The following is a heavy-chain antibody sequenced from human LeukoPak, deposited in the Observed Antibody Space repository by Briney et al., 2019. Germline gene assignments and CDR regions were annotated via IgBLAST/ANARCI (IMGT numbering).Heavy chain of an antibody. CDR2: ISWNSGSI. CDR3: KVGATSDAFDI. V-gene: IGHV3-9*01. CDR1: GFTFDDYA. Sequence: GRSLRLSCAASGFTFDDYAMHWVRQAPGKGLEWVSGISWNSGSIGYADSVKGRFAISRDNAKNSLYLQMNSLRAEDTALYYCKVGATSDAFDIWGQGTMVTVSS. D-gene: IGHD1-26*01. J-gene: IGHJ3*02.